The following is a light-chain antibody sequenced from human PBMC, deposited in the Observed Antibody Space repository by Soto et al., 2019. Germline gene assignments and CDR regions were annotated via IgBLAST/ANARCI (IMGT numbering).Light chain of an antibody. CDR1: QDISNY. J-gene: IGKJ4*01. CDR3: QQYDNLPF. CDR2: DAS. Sequence: DIQMTQSPSSLSASVGDRVTITCQASQDISNYLNWYQQKPGKAPKLLIYDASNLETGVPSGFSGSGSGTDFTFTISSLQPEDIATYYCQQYDNLPFFGGGTKVEIK. V-gene: IGKV1-33*01.